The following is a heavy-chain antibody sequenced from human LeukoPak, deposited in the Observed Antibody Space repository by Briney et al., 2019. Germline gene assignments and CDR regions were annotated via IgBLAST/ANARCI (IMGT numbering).Heavy chain of an antibody. J-gene: IGHJ3*02. D-gene: IGHD6-13*01. CDR2: INPNSGGT. CDR3: ARDLSYSSSWYDGAFDI. CDR1: GYTFTGYY. V-gene: IGHV1-2*02. Sequence: ASVKVSCKASGYTFTGYYMHWVRQAPGQGLEWMGWINPNSGGTNYAQKFQGRVTMTRDTSISTAYMELSRLRSDDTAVYYCARDLSYSSSWYDGAFDIWGQGTMVTVSS.